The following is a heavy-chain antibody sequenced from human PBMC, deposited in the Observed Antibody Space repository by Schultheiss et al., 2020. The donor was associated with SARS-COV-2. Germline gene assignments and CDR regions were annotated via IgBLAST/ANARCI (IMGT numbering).Heavy chain of an antibody. CDR1: GGSISTYY. V-gene: IGHV4-4*07. D-gene: IGHD1-26*01. CDR2: IYTSGST. Sequence: SETLSLTCTVSGGSISTYYWSWIRQPPGKGLEWIGRIYTSGSTNYNPSLKSRVTISVDTSKNQFSLRLSSVTAADTAVYYCARLLGAHYYFDYWGRGTLVTVSS. CDR3: ARLLGAHYYFDY. J-gene: IGHJ4*02.